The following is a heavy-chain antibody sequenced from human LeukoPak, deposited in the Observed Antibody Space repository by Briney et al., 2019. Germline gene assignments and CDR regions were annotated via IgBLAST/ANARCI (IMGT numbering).Heavy chain of an antibody. CDR1: GYSFTNSF. J-gene: IGHJ3*02. D-gene: IGHD3-9*01. CDR2: IFPDSDT. Sequence: GQSLKISCEGSGYSFTNSFIGWVRQMPGKGLEWMGIIFPDSDTRYSPSFQGQVAFSVDHLIRTAYLQWSSLKPSDTAMYYCATAEPQYYDILTGRDDAFDIWGQGTLVTVSS. V-gene: IGHV5-51*04. CDR3: ATAEPQYYDILTGRDDAFDI.